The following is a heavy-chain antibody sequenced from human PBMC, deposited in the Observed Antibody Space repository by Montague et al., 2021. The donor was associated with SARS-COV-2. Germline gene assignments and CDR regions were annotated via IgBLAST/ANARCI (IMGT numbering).Heavy chain of an antibody. CDR3: ARLGDGIVPSPILGLGPYYSFYYMDV. D-gene: IGHD2-2*02. Sequence: SETLSLTCAVYGGSFSRYYWSWIRQPPGKGLEWIGEISQSGNTKYNPSLQSRLSISLDTSRNQFSLKVRSVTAADTAIYYCARLGDGIVPSPILGLGPYYSFYYMDVWGRGTTVTISS. J-gene: IGHJ6*03. CDR1: GGSFSRYY. CDR2: ISQSGNT. V-gene: IGHV4-34*01.